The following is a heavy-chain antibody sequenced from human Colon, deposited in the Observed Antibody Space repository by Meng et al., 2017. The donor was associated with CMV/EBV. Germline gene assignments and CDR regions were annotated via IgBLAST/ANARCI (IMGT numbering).Heavy chain of an antibody. CDR2: MNPKSGNT. CDR3: TRGLKESSSSGRRGNWCDP. D-gene: IGHD6-6*01. CDR1: GYTFTSYD. V-gene: IGHV1-8*01. J-gene: IGHJ5*02. Sequence: ASVKVSCKASGYTFTSYDVNWVRQATGEGLEWMGWMNPKSGNTGYAQKFQGRVTMTRNTSINTAYMELSSLRSQDTAMYYCTRGLKESSSSGRRGNWCDPWGQGTLVTVSS.